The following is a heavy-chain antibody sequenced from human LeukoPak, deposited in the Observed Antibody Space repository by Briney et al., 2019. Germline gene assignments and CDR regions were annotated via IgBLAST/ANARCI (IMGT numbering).Heavy chain of an antibody. CDR3: ARDRYCSSTSCWGWFDP. V-gene: IGHV4-30-4*01. Sequence: SETLSLTCTVSGGSISSGDYYWSWIRQPPGKGLEWIGYIYYSGSTYYNPSLKSRVTISVDTSKNQFSLKLSSVTAADTAVYYCARDRYCSSTSCWGWFDPWGQGTLVTVSS. J-gene: IGHJ5*02. D-gene: IGHD2-2*01. CDR2: IYYSGST. CDR1: GGSISSGDYY.